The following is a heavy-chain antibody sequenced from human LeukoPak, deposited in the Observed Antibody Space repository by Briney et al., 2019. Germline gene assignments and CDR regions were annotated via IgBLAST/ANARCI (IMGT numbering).Heavy chain of an antibody. CDR3: ARANYDYGDYGGAFDI. D-gene: IGHD4-17*01. CDR2: IWYDGSNK. CDR1: GFTFSSYG. Sequence: GESLRLSCAASGFTFSSYGMHWVRQAPGKGLEWVAVIWYDGSNKYYADSVKGRFTISRDNSKNTLYLQMNSLRAEDTAVYYCARANYDYGDYGGAFDIWGQGTMVTVSS. V-gene: IGHV3-33*01. J-gene: IGHJ3*02.